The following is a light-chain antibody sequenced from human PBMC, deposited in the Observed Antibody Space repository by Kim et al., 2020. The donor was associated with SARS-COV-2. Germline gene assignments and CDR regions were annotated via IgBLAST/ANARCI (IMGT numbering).Light chain of an antibody. CDR1: QSVGSY. CDR3: QQRANWPTVT. J-gene: IGKJ4*01. CDR2: DAS. Sequence: EIVLTQSPATLSLSPGETATLSCRASQSVGSYLAWYQQGPGQAPRLLIYDASNRATGSPARLSGSGSGTDFTLTINSLEPEDFAVYYCQQRANWPTVTFGGGTKVDIK. V-gene: IGKV3-11*01.